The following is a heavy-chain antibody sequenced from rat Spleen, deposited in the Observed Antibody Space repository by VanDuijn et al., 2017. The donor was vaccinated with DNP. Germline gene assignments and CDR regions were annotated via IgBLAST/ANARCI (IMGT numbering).Heavy chain of an antibody. CDR2: IIYDGTTT. V-gene: IGHV5-17*01. Sequence: EVQLVESGGGLVHPGNSLKLSCADSGFTFSDYAMAWVRQSPKKALEWVATIIYDGTTTYYRDSVKGRFTISRDNAKSTLYLQMNSLRSEDMATYYCVRWNSGHFDYWGQGVMVTVSS. J-gene: IGHJ2*01. CDR1: GFTFSDYA. D-gene: IGHD4-3*01. CDR3: VRWNSGHFDY.